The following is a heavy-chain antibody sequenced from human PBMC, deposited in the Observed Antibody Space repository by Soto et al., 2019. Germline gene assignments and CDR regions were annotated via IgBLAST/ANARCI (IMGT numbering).Heavy chain of an antibody. V-gene: IGHV4-30-2*01. CDR2: IYHSGST. CDR3: ARAQSGYYYDSSAQPPPFDY. CDR1: GGSISSGGYS. Sequence: SETLSLTCAVSGGSISSGGYSWSWIRQPPGKGLEWIGYIYHSGSTYYNPSLKSRVTISVDRSKNQFSLKLSSVTAADTAVYYCARAQSGYYYDSSAQPPPFDYWGQGTLVTVS. D-gene: IGHD3-22*01. J-gene: IGHJ4*02.